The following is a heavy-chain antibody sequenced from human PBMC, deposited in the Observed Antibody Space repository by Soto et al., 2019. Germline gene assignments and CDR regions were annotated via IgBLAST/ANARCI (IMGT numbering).Heavy chain of an antibody. CDR1: GFTFSSYA. CDR2: ISYDGSNK. CDR3: ARDSPLR. V-gene: IGHV3-30-3*01. Sequence: VQLVESGGGVVQPGRSLRLSCAASGFTFSSYAMHWVRQAPGKGLEWVAVISYDGSNKYYADSVKGRFTISRDNSKNTLYLQMNSLRAEDTAVYYCARDSPLRWGQGTLVTVSS. J-gene: IGHJ4*02.